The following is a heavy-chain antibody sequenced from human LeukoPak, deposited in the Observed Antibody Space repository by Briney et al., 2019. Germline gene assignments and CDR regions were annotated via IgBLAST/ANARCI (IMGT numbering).Heavy chain of an antibody. J-gene: IGHJ4*02. Sequence: GRSLRLSCAASVLTFSTYAMYWVRQAPGKGLEWVAVIPYDGSNKYYADSVKGRFTISRENSKNRLYLQMNSLRAEDTAVYYCASLSYYFDYWGQGTLVTVSS. CDR2: IPYDGSNK. CDR1: VLTFSTYA. V-gene: IGHV3-30*04. CDR3: ASLSYYFDY.